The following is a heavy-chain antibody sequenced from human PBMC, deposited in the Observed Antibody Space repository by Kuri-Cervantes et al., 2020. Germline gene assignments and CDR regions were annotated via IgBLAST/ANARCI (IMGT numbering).Heavy chain of an antibody. CDR1: GXTFSSYA. Sequence: GGSLRXXCAXSGXTFSSYAMHWVRQAPGKGXEWVXVISXXGSXXXYADSVKXXFTISRDNSKXXLYLQMNSLRAEDTAVYYCXXYCSXTSCXXWYFDLWGRGTLVTVSS. CDR2: ISXXGSXX. V-gene: IGHV3-30-3*01. J-gene: IGHJ2*01. CDR3: XXYCSXTSCXXWYFDL. D-gene: IGHD2-2*01.